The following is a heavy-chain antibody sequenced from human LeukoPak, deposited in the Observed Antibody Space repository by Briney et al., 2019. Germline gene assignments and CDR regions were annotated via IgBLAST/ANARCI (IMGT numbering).Heavy chain of an antibody. D-gene: IGHD4-17*01. CDR1: GYSFSDYA. CDR2: INAGNGKT. J-gene: IGHJ4*02. V-gene: IGHV1-3*01. CDR3: ARARWTSTVTTYYVDY. Sequence: GASVKVPCKASGYSFSDYAVQWVRQAPGQRLEWMGWINAGNGKTKYSQKFQDRVTITRDTSATTAYLDLSSLRSEDTAVYYCARARWTSTVTTYYVDYWGQGTLVTVSS.